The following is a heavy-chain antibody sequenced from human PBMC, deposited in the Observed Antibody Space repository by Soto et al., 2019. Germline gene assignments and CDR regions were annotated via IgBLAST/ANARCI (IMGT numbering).Heavy chain of an antibody. CDR2: IIPIFGTA. V-gene: IGHV1-69*13. CDR3: ARYYYDSSGYYPNWFDP. J-gene: IGHJ5*02. CDR1: GGTFSSYA. D-gene: IGHD3-22*01. Sequence: SVKVSCKASGGTFSSYAISWVRQAPGQGLEWMGGIIPIFGTANYAQKFQGRVTITADESTSTAYMELSSLRSEDTAVYYCARYYYDSSGYYPNWFDPWGQGTLVTVSS.